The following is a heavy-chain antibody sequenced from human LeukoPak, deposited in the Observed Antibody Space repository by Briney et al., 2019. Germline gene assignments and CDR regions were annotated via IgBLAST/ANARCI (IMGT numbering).Heavy chain of an antibody. CDR3: AREENDSGDYSYLDV. V-gene: IGHV3-30*02. D-gene: IGHD4-17*01. J-gene: IGHJ6*03. Sequence: GGSLRLSCAASGYTFSSYSMNWVRNAPGKGLEWVGFIRYDGSNKYCADSVKGRFTVSRDNPKNSLYLQMDSLRAEDTAAYYCAREENDSGDYSYLDVWGNGTTVTVSS. CDR2: IRYDGSNK. CDR1: GYTFSSYS.